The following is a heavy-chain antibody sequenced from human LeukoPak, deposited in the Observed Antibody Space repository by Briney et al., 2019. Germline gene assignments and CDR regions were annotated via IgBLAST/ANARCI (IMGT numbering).Heavy chain of an antibody. Sequence: PGGSLRLSCSASGFTFGSYAMHWVRQAPGKGLEYVSAISSNGGSTYYADSVKGRFTISRDNSKNTLYLQMSSLRAEDTAVYYCVKDVSEDTAMAHWYFDLWGRGTLVTVSS. J-gene: IGHJ2*01. CDR3: VKDVSEDTAMAHWYFDL. CDR2: ISSNGGST. CDR1: GFTFGSYA. V-gene: IGHV3-64D*06. D-gene: IGHD5-18*01.